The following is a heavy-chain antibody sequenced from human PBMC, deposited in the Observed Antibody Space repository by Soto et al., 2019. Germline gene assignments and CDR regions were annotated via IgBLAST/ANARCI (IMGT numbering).Heavy chain of an antibody. J-gene: IGHJ6*02. Sequence: PGGSLRLSCADSGFTFSSYWMSWVRQAPGKGLEWVANVKYDGSQTYYVGSVKGRFTISRDNAKNSLYLQMNSLRAEDTAVYYCTRDFQGPVDYGMDVWGQGTTVTVYS. CDR2: VKYDGSQT. CDR1: GFTFSSYW. D-gene: IGHD6-19*01. CDR3: TRDFQGPVDYGMDV. V-gene: IGHV3-7*01.